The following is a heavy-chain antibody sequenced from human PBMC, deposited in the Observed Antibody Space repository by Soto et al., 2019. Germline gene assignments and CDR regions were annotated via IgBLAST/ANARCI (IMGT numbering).Heavy chain of an antibody. CDR1: GFTFSSYG. CDR2: ISYDGSNK. D-gene: IGHD6-6*01. J-gene: IGHJ4*02. V-gene: IGHV3-30*18. CDR3: AKTRGSSSFDFDY. Sequence: GGSLRLSCAASGFTFSSYGMHWVRQAPGKGLEWVAVISYDGSNKYYADSVKGRFTISRDNSKNTLYLQMNSLRAEDTAVYYCAKTRGSSSFDFDYWGQGTLVTVSS.